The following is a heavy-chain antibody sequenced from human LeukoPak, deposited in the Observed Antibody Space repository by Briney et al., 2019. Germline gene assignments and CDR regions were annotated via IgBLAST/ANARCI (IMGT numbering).Heavy chain of an antibody. J-gene: IGHJ6*03. CDR3: ACGITMVRYYYYYYMDV. V-gene: IGHV4-31*03. CDR1: GGSIGSGGYY. D-gene: IGHD3-10*01. CDR2: IYYSGST. Sequence: SQTLSLTCTVSGGSIGSGGYYWSWIRQHPGKSLEWIGYIYYSGSTYYNPSLKSRVTISVDTSKNQFSLKLSSVTAADTAVYYCACGITMVRYYYYYYMDVWGKGTTVTVS.